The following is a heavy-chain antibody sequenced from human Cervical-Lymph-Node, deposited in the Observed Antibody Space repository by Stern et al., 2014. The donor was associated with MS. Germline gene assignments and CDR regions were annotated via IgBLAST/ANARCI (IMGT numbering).Heavy chain of an antibody. J-gene: IGHJ4*02. CDR3: VKDISWGGLRHFEY. D-gene: IGHD4-17*01. CDR2: ISWNSGTI. CDR1: GFTFDAYA. V-gene: IGHV3-9*01. Sequence: VQLVESGGGLVQPGRSLRLSCAASGFTFDAYAMHWGRQAPGKGLEWDCGISWNSGTIGYADSVKGRFAISRDNAKNSLYLQMNSLRTEDTALYYCVKDISWGGLRHFEYWGQGTLVTVSS.